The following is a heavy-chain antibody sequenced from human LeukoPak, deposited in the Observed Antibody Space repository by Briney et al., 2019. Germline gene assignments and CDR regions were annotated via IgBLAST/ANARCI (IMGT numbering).Heavy chain of an antibody. D-gene: IGHD3-10*01. CDR2: IRSDGSTI. CDR3: ARGVFRVREISILRTGIAMDV. V-gene: IGHV3-48*03. Sequence: PGGSLRLSCTASGFTFSSYEMNWVRQAPGKGLEWVSYIRSDGSTIFYADSVKGRFTISRDNAKNSLYLQMNSLRAEDTAVYYCARGVFRVREISILRTGIAMDVWGKGTTVTVSS. J-gene: IGHJ6*03. CDR1: GFTFSSYE.